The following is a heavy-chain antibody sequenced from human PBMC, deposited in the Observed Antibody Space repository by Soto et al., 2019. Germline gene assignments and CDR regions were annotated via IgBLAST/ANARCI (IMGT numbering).Heavy chain of an antibody. CDR3: ARTRGGAGSSSWFDP. CDR1: GGTFSSYA. Sequence: QVQLVQSGAEVKKPGSSVKVSCKASGGTFSSYAISWVRQAPGQGLEWMGGIIPIFGTANYAQKFQGRVTITADESTSTAYRELSSRRSEDKAVYYCARTRGGAGSSSWFDPWGQGTLVTVSS. J-gene: IGHJ5*02. CDR2: IIPIFGTA. D-gene: IGHD6-13*01. V-gene: IGHV1-69*01.